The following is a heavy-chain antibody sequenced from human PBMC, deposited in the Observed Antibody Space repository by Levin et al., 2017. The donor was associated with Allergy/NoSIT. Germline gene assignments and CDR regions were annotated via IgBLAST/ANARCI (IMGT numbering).Heavy chain of an antibody. CDR1: GFPFRNSY. CDR2: VISDGSIT. CDR3: ARGGCSSTSCLDN. V-gene: IGHV3-74*01. J-gene: IGHJ4*02. Sequence: LSLPCAASGFPFRNSYMHWVRQAPGKGLVWVSRVISDGSITDYADSVKGRFTISRDNARNTLYLQMNSLRAEDTAVYHCARGGCSSTSCLDNWGQGILVTVSS. D-gene: IGHD2-2*01.